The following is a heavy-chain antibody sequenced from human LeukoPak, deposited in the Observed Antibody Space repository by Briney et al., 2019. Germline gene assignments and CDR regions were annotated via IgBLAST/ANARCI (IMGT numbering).Heavy chain of an antibody. Sequence: GGSLRLSCEASGFTFSSYWMSWVRQAPGKGLEWVAFIRYDGSNKYYADSVKGRFTISRDNSKNTLYLQMNSLRAEDTAVYYCAKDHLRYCSGGSCYALHWGQGTLVTVSS. CDR2: IRYDGSNK. CDR3: AKDHLRYCSGGSCYALH. J-gene: IGHJ4*02. CDR1: GFTFSSYW. V-gene: IGHV3-30*02. D-gene: IGHD2-15*01.